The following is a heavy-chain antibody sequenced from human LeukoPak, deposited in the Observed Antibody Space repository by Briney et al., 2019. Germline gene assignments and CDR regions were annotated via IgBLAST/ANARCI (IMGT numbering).Heavy chain of an antibody. J-gene: IGHJ4*02. V-gene: IGHV5-51*01. CDR1: GYSFTSYW. D-gene: IGHD3-22*01. CDR2: IYPGDSDT. CDR3: ARRDSSGYHAVYYYFDY. Sequence: HGESLKISCKGSGYSFTSYWIGWVRQMPGKGLEWMGIIYPGDSDTRYSPSFQGQVTISADKSISTAYLQWSSLKASDTAMYYCARRDSSGYHAVYYYFDYWGQGTLVTVSS.